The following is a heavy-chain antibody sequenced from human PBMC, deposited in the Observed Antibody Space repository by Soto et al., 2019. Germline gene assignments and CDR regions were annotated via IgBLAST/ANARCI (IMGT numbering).Heavy chain of an antibody. D-gene: IGHD6-13*01. Sequence: GESLKISCKGSGFSFTNYWIGWVRQMPGKGLEWMGDIYPGDSDIRYSPSFQGQVTISADKSISTAYLQWSSLKASDTAMYYCARPGIAAEEYYGMDVWGQGTTVTVSS. V-gene: IGHV5-51*01. CDR2: IYPGDSDI. J-gene: IGHJ6*02. CDR3: ARPGIAAEEYYGMDV. CDR1: GFSFTNYW.